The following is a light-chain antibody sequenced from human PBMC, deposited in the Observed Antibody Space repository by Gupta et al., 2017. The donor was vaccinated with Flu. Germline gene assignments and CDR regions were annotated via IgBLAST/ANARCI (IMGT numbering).Light chain of an antibody. Sequence: EIVLTQSPVTLSLSPGERATLSCRASQSVTSNYLAWYQQKPGQAPRLLIYSASSRATGIPDRFSGSGSGTDFSLTISRLEPEDFAVFYCQQYASSPRTFGQGTKVEFK. J-gene: IGKJ1*01. CDR2: SAS. CDR1: QSVTSNY. V-gene: IGKV3-20*01. CDR3: QQYASSPRT.